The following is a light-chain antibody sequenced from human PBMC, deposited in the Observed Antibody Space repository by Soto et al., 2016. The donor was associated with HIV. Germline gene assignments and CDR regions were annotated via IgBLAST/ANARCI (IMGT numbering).Light chain of an antibody. Sequence: AIRMTQSPSSLSASTGDRVTITCRASQGISSYLAWYQQKPGKAPKLLIYAASTLQSGVLSRFSGSGSGTDFTLTISCLQSEDFATYYCQQYYRTPYTFGQGTKLEIK. CDR3: QQYYRTPYT. J-gene: IGKJ2*01. V-gene: IGKV1-8*01. CDR1: QGISSY. CDR2: AAS.